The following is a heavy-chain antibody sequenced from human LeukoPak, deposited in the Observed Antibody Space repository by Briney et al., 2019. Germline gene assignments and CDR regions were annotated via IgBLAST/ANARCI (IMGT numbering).Heavy chain of an antibody. CDR1: GGSITYGGYS. CDR3: ARENYGEAPDS. Sequence: SQTLSLTCAVSGGSITYGGYSWSWIRQPPGKGLEWIGYIHHTGSTYFNPSLKSRITMSADRSKSQFSLNLTSVTAADPAVYYCARENYGEAPDSWGQGTLLTVSS. V-gene: IGHV4-30-2*01. CDR2: IHHTGST. J-gene: IGHJ5*02. D-gene: IGHD4-17*01.